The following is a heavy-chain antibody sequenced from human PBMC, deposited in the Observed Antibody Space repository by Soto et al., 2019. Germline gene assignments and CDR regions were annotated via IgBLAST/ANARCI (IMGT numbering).Heavy chain of an antibody. CDR1: GYTLTELS. V-gene: IGHV1-24*01. J-gene: IGHJ4*02. D-gene: IGHD4-17*01. CDR3: ATIGDYGDAFDY. Sequence: GASVKVSCKVSGYTLTELSMHWVRQAPGKGLEWMGGFDPEDGETIYAQKFQGRVTMTEDTSTDTAYMELSSLRSEDTAVYYCATIGDYGDAFDYWGQGTLVTVSS. CDR2: FDPEDGET.